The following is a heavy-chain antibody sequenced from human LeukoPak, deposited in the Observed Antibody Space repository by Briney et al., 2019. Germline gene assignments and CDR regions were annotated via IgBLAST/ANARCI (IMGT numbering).Heavy chain of an antibody. Sequence: GGSLRLSCAASGFTFSSYWMSWVRQAPGKGLEGVARIKQDGDEKYYVDSVKGRFTISRDNAKNSLYLQMNSLRAEDTAVYFCARSARADTSAYFPVDYWGQGILVTVSS. CDR2: IKQDGDEK. V-gene: IGHV3-7*01. D-gene: IGHD3-22*01. J-gene: IGHJ4*02. CDR3: ARSARADTSAYFPVDY. CDR1: GFTFSSYW.